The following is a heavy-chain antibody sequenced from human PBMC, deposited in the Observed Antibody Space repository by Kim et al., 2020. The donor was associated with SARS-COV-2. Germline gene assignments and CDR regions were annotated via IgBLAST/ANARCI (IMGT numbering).Heavy chain of an antibody. D-gene: IGHD5-18*01. J-gene: IGHJ4*02. V-gene: IGHV3-48*03. CDR1: GFTFSSYE. Sequence: GGSLRLSCAASGFTFSSYEMNWVRQAPGKGLEWVSYISSSGSTIYYADSVKGRFTISRDNAKNSLYLQMNSLSAEDTAVYYCARGSDHPGRIQLWLRPLGYWGQGTLVTVSS. CDR3: ARGSDHPGRIQLWLRPLGY. CDR2: ISSSGSTI.